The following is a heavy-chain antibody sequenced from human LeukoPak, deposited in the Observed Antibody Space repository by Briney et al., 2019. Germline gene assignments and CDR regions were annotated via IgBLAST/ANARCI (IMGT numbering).Heavy chain of an antibody. J-gene: IGHJ4*02. Sequence: PSETLSLTCTVSGDSVRSSSYFWAWIRQPPGKGLEWIANIYYSGSTYYNPSLKSRVTITLDTSKNQFSLNLTSVTAADTALYYCARGRGYDPVVFYFDYWGQGNLVTVSS. D-gene: IGHD5-12*01. CDR1: GDSVRSSSYF. CDR2: IYYSGST. CDR3: ARGRGYDPVVFYFDY. V-gene: IGHV4-39*07.